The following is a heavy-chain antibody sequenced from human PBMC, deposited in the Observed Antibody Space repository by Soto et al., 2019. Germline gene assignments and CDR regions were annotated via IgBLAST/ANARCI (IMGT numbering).Heavy chain of an antibody. CDR2: ISSSSSTI. V-gene: IGHV3-48*02. D-gene: IGHD5-18*01. J-gene: IGHJ6*02. Sequence: PGGSLRLSCAASGFTFSSYSMNWVRQAPGKGLEWVSYISSSSSTIYYADSVKGRFTISRDNAKNSLYLQMNGLRDEDTAVYYCASDTAMVTYYGMDVWGQGTTVTVSS. CDR3: ASDTAMVTYYGMDV. CDR1: GFTFSSYS.